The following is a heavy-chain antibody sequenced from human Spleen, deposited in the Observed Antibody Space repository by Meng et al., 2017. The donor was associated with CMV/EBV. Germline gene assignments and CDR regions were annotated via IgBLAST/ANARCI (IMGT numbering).Heavy chain of an antibody. Sequence: SETLSLTCTVSGCSISSSSYYWGWIRQPPGKGLEWIGSIYYSGSTYYNPSLKSRVTISVDTSKNQFSLKLSSVTAADTAVYYCARVGGYCSSTSCYDDAFDIWGQGTMVTVSS. CDR1: GCSISSSSYY. CDR2: IYYSGST. V-gene: IGHV4-39*07. D-gene: IGHD2-2*01. CDR3: ARVGGYCSSTSCYDDAFDI. J-gene: IGHJ3*02.